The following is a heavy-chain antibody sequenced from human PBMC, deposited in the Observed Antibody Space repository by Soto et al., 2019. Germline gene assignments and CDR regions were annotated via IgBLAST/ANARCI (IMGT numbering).Heavy chain of an antibody. V-gene: IGHV4-34*01. CDR1: GGSFSGYY. Sequence: SETLSLTCAVYGGSFSGYYWSWIRQPPGKGLEWIGEINHSGSTNYNPSLKSRVTISVDTSKNQFSLKLSSVTAADTAVYYCARRYCSSTSCYVVRWVYYYGMDVWGQGTTVTVSS. D-gene: IGHD2-2*01. CDR2: INHSGST. J-gene: IGHJ6*02. CDR3: ARRYCSSTSCYVVRWVYYYGMDV.